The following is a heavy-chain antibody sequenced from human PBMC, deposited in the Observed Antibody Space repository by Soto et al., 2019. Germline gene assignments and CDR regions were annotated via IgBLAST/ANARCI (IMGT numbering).Heavy chain of an antibody. CDR3: AREGSFAYYYDSSGYYFDY. J-gene: IGHJ4*02. CDR1: VGSIISGDYY. CDR2: IYYSGST. D-gene: IGHD3-22*01. V-gene: IGHV4-30-4*01. Sequence: SETLSLTCTFSVGSIISGDYYWSWIRQPPGKGLEWIGYIYYSGSTYYNPSLKSRVTISVDTSKNQFSLKLSSVTAADTAVYYCAREGSFAYYYDSSGYYFDYWGQGTLVTVSS.